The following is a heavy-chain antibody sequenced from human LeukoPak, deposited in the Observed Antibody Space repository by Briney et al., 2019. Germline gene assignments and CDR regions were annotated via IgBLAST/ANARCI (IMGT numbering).Heavy chain of an antibody. CDR2: ISGRSDNT. CDR1: GFIFSNYA. V-gene: IGHV3-23*01. J-gene: IGHJ4*02. CDR3: AKWGDYDVLTGYYVSDF. Sequence: GGSLRLSCAASGFIFSNYAMYWVRQAPGKGLEWVSAISGRSDNTYYAGSVMGRFTLSRDSSKNTLYLQMNSLRADDTAVYYCAKWGDYDVLTGYYVSDFWGQGTLVTVSS. D-gene: IGHD3-9*01.